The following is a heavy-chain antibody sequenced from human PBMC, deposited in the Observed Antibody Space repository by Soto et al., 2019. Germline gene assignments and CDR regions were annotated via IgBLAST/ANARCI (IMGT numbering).Heavy chain of an antibody. Sequence: PSETLSLTCTVSGGSISSSSYYWGWIRQPPGKGLEWIGSIYYSGSTYYNPSLKSRVTISVDTSKNQFSLKLSYVTAADTAVYYCARHDFLSGYSFDFWGQGTLVTVSS. CDR3: ARHDFLSGYSFDF. CDR2: IYYSGST. V-gene: IGHV4-39*01. D-gene: IGHD3-3*01. J-gene: IGHJ4*02. CDR1: GGSISSSSYY.